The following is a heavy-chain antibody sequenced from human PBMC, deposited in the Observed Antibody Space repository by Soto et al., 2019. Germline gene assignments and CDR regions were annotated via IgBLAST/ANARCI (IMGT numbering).Heavy chain of an antibody. CDR3: ARDPGYSTTWHQAFDI. Sequence: QVQLVQSGAEVKKPGASVKVSCKASGYTFTSYGISWVRQAPGQGPEWMGRISTYNGNTNYVQKLQGRVTMTTDTSTNTAYMELRSLRYDDTAVYYCARDPGYSTTWHQAFDIGGQGTMVTVSS. CDR2: ISTYNGNT. CDR1: GYTFTSYG. V-gene: IGHV1-18*01. J-gene: IGHJ3*02. D-gene: IGHD6-13*01.